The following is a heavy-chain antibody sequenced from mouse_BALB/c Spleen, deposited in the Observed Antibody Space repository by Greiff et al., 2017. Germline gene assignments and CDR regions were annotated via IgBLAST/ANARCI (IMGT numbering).Heavy chain of an antibody. Sequence: QVQLQQPGAELVKPGASVKLSCKASGYTFTSYWRHWVKQRPGQGLEWIGEIDPSDSYTNYNQKFKGKTTLTVDKSSSAASMQLSSLTSEDSAVYYCAGLGDYWGQGTTLTVSS. D-gene: IGHD3-3*01. CDR3: AGLGDY. J-gene: IGHJ2*01. V-gene: IGHV1-69*02. CDR1: GYTFTSYW. CDR2: IDPSDSYT.